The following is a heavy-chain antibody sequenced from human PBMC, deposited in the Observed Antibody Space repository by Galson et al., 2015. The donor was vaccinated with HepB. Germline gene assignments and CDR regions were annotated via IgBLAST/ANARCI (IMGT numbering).Heavy chain of an antibody. CDR1: GGTFSSYA. CDR3: ARGRKDIVVVPAAIRLGMDV. Sequence: SVTVSCKASGGTFSSYAISWVRQAPGQGLEWMGRIIPILGIANYAQKFQGRVTITADKSTSTAYMELSSLRSEDTAVYYCARGRKDIVVVPAAIRLGMDVWGQGTTVTVSS. CDR2: IIPILGIA. D-gene: IGHD2-2*02. V-gene: IGHV1-69*04. J-gene: IGHJ6*02.